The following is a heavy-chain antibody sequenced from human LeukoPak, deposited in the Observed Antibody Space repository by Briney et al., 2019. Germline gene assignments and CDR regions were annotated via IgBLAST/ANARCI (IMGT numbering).Heavy chain of an antibody. CDR3: ARESSSSSYPTFLAGIVPPYFDY. CDR2: ISSRGSTI. J-gene: IGHJ4*02. D-gene: IGHD6-13*01. CDR1: GFTFSSYE. V-gene: IGHV3-48*03. Sequence: GGSLRLSCAASGFTFSSYEMNWVRQAPGKGREWVSYISSRGSTIYYADSVKGRFTISRDNAKNSLYLQMNSLRAEDTAVYYCARESSSSSYPTFLAGIVPPYFDYWGQGTLVTVSS.